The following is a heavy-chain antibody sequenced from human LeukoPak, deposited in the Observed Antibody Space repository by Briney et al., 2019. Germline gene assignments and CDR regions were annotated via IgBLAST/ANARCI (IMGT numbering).Heavy chain of an antibody. CDR2: INHSGST. J-gene: IGHJ3*02. D-gene: IGHD3-3*01. CDR3: ARGVTIFGVVREDAFDI. Sequence: PSETLSLTCAVYGGSFSGYYWSWIRQPPGKGLEWIGEINHSGSTNYNPSLKSRVTISVDTSKNQFSLKLSSVTAADTAVYYCARGVTIFGVVREDAFDIWSQGTMVTVSS. V-gene: IGHV4-34*01. CDR1: GGSFSGYY.